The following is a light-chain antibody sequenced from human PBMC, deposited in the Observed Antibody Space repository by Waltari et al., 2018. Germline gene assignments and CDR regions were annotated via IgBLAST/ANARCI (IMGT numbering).Light chain of an antibody. CDR2: AVS. V-gene: IGLV2-23*02. CDR3: SSYAGSSKGV. CDR1: SSAVGNYKR. J-gene: IGLJ2*01. Sequence: QSALTQPAYVSGSPGQSITIPCTGTSSAVGNYKRVSWYQQHPGKAPKLMIYAVSKRPSGVSCRFSGSKSGDMSSLTISGLQPEDEAEYFCSSYAGSSKGVFGGGTKVTVL.